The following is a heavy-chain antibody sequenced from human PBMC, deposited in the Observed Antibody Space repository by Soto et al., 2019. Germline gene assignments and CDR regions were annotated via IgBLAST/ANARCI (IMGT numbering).Heavy chain of an antibody. CDR1: GFTFSSYS. D-gene: IGHD5-18*01. Sequence: EVQLVESGGGLVKPEGSLRLSCAASGFTFSSYSMNWVRQAPGKGLEWVSYISSTSSYIYYADSVKGRFTISRDNAKNSLYLQMNSLRAEDTAVYYCARSGYSYGRNWFDPWGQGTLVTVSS. V-gene: IGHV3-21*01. CDR3: ARSGYSYGRNWFDP. J-gene: IGHJ5*02. CDR2: ISSTSSYI.